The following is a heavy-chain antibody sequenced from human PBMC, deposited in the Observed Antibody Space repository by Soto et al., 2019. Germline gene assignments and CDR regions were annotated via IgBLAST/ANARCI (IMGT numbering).Heavy chain of an antibody. D-gene: IGHD6-13*01. CDR2: IYYNGST. V-gene: IGHV4-59*01. Sequence: QVQLQESGPGLVKPSETLSLTCTVSGGSISNYYWSWIRQPPGMGLEWIGYIYYNGSTNYNPSLKSRVTISVDTSKNQFSLKLSSVTAADTAVYYCARVGSSWYLGMDVWGQGTTVTVSS. CDR3: ARVGSSWYLGMDV. CDR1: GGSISNYY. J-gene: IGHJ6*02.